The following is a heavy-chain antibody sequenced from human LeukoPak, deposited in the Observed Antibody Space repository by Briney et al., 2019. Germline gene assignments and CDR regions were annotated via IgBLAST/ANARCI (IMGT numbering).Heavy chain of an antibody. V-gene: IGHV3-15*05. CDR2: IKTKSQVVTT. D-gene: IGHD1-14*01. CDR1: VFTLSNAW. CDR3: TIGLGKTDTDY. J-gene: IGHJ4*02. Sequence: GGSLRLSCAASVFTLSNAWMSWVRQAPGKGLEWVARIKTKSQVVTTDYAAPVNGRFDISRDDSEDRLYLQMNSLKSEYTAVYYCTIGLGKTDTDYWGQGTLVTVSS.